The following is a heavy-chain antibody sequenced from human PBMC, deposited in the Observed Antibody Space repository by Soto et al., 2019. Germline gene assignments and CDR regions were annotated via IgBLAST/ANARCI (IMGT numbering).Heavy chain of an antibody. D-gene: IGHD4-17*01. V-gene: IGHV4-39*02. J-gene: IGHJ4*02. CDR2: IYYTGTT. CDR3: ARETHFGDYLY. CDR1: GGSISSSSHY. Sequence: QLQLQESGPGLVKPSETLSLICTVSGGSISSSSHYWGWIRQPPGKGLEWIGSIYYTGTTYYNPPLRSRVTISVDTSKSQFSLKVSSVTAADTAVYYCARETHFGDYLYWGQGALVTVSS.